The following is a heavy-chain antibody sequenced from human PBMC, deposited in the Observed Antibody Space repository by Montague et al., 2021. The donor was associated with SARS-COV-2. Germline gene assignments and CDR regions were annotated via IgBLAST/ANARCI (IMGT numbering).Heavy chain of an antibody. J-gene: IGHJ4*02. CDR3: ARDRFDFGAGRQGTIDF. CDR2: MHFTGET. Sequence: SETLSLTCSVSGDSITNPYWSWIRQPARKGLQGIVRMHFTGETTFSPLFSSRLTMSADTSNNQFSLKLPSVTAADTAIYFCARDRFDFGAGRQGTIDFWGQGTLVTVSS. D-gene: IGHD3-10*01. CDR1: GDSITNPY. V-gene: IGHV4-4*07.